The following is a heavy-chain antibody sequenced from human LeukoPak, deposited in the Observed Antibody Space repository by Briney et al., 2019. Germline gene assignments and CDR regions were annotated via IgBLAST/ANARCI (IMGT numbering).Heavy chain of an antibody. CDR3: ARQTYYDFWSGYYPNYYMDV. CDR2: IYYSGST. Sequence: PSETLSLTCSVSGGSISSSSYYWGWIRQPPGKGLEWIGSIYYSGSTYYNPSLKSRVTISVDTSKNQFSLKLSSVTAADTAVYYCARQTYYDFWSGYYPNYYMDVWGKGTTVTVSS. CDR1: GGSISSSSYY. V-gene: IGHV4-39*07. D-gene: IGHD3-3*01. J-gene: IGHJ6*03.